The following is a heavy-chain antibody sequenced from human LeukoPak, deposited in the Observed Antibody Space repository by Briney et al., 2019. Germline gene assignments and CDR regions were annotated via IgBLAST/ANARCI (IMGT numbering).Heavy chain of an antibody. V-gene: IGHV3-7*01. Sequence: GGSLRLSCAASGFTFSSYWMNWVRQAPGKGLEWVANIKQDGSEKYYVDSVKGRFTISRDNAKDSLYLQMNSLRAEDTAVYYCARDPYYYDSSGYYWGQGTLVTVSS. J-gene: IGHJ4*02. CDR3: ARDPYYYDSSGYY. CDR1: GFTFSSYW. CDR2: IKQDGSEK. D-gene: IGHD3-22*01.